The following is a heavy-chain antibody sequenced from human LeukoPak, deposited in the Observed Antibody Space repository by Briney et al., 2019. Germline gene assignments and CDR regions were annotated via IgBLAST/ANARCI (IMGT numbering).Heavy chain of an antibody. CDR2: IYTSGST. J-gene: IGHJ3*02. CDR3: ARARIEGMATISGDDAFDI. V-gene: IGHV4-4*07. D-gene: IGHD5-24*01. CDR1: GGSISSYY. Sequence: PSETLSLTCTVSGGSISSYYWSWIRQPAGKGLEWIGRIYTSGSTSYNPSLKSRVTISVDTSKNQFSLKLSSVTAADTAVYYCARARIEGMATISGDDAFDIWGQGTMVTVSS.